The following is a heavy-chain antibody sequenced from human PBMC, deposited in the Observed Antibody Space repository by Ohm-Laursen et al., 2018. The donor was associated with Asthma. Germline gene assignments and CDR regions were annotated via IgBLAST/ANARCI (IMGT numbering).Heavy chain of an antibody. CDR2: GGSYYDGGLK. CDR3: ARDLMEWYLPAFDF. CDR1: GFTFRCYA. Sequence: RLSCAASGFTFRCYAMHWVRQAPGQGLEWVAVGGSYYDGGLKWYADSVNGRFTVSRDDSKNTLYLQMNSLRLEDTAVYYFARDLMEWYLPAFDFWGQGTLVTVSS. J-gene: IGHJ4*02. D-gene: IGHD3-3*01. V-gene: IGHV3-30-3*01.